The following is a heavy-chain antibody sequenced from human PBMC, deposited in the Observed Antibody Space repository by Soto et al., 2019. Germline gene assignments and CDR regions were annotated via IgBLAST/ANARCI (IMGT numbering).Heavy chain of an antibody. D-gene: IGHD5-18*01. CDR2: ISYDGGLQ. CDR3: VSDRGYGHASVPYS. V-gene: IGHV3-30*03. J-gene: IGHJ4*02. CDR1: GFTFSSYG. Sequence: QAQLVESGGGVVQPGRSLRLSCAASGFTFSSYGMHWVRQAPGTGLEWVAVISYDGGLQHYADSVKGRFTISRDNSTNMVLLQMNSLRAEDTAVYYCVSDRGYGHASVPYSWGQGTLVSFSS.